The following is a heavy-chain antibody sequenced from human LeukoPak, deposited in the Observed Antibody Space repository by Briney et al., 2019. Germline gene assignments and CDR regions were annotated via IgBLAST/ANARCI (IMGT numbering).Heavy chain of an antibody. D-gene: IGHD3-3*01. CDR1: GFSFSGYS. V-gene: IGHV3-48*04. Sequence: GGSLRLSCAASGFSFSGYSMNWVRQAPGKGLEWVSYISSSGSTIYYADSVKGRFTISRDNAKNSLYLQMNSLRAEDTAVYYCARGEGYDFWSGYYTDYWGQGTLVTVSS. CDR2: ISSSGSTI. J-gene: IGHJ4*02. CDR3: ARGEGYDFWSGYYTDY.